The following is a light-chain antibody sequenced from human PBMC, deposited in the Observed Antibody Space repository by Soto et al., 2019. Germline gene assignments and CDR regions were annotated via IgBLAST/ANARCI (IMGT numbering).Light chain of an antibody. CDR3: SSYAGTNNFDV. Sequence: QSALTQPPSASGSPGQSVTISCTGTSSDIGGYNYVSWYQQHPGKAPKLIIYDVKKRPSGIPDRFSGSKSGNTASLTVSGLQAEDEADYYCSSYAGTNNFDVFGNGNKVTVL. V-gene: IGLV2-8*01. J-gene: IGLJ1*01. CDR1: SSDIGGYNY. CDR2: DVK.